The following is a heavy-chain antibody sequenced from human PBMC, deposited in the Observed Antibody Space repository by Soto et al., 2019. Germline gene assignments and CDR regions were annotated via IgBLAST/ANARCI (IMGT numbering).Heavy chain of an antibody. D-gene: IGHD5-18*01. J-gene: IGHJ4*02. V-gene: IGHV3-53*01. Sequence: EVQLVESGGGLIPPGGSLRLSCAASGFLVNSAYMTWVRQAPGKGLEWLSMINSDGSTLYAESVKGRFTISRDNSKNSLALQLNSLRAEDTAMYYCARSGCSFAWGYWGQGTLVIVTS. CDR3: ARSGCSFAWGY. CDR1: GFLVNSAY. CDR2: INSDGST.